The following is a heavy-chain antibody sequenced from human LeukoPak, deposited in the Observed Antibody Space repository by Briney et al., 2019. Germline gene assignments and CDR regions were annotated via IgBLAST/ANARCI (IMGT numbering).Heavy chain of an antibody. D-gene: IGHD2-21*01. CDR2: ISGSGGST. V-gene: IGHV3-23*01. J-gene: IGHJ3*02. CDR1: GFTFSSYG. Sequence: PGGTLRLSCAASGFTFSSYGMSWVRQAPGKGLEWVSAISGSGGSTYYADSVKGRFTISRDNSKNTLYLQMNSLRAEDTAVYYCAREEKDWDAFDIWGQGTMVTVSS. CDR3: AREEKDWDAFDI.